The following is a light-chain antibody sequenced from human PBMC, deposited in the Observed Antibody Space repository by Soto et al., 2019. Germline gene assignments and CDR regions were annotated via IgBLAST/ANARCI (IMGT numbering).Light chain of an antibody. CDR1: SSNIGSNS. CDR3: AAWDGSLRGRLV. J-gene: IGLJ1*01. CDR2: XNX. V-gene: IGLV1-47*02. Sequence: QSVLTQPPSASGTPGQRVTISCSGSSSNIGSNSVYWYQQLPGTAPKLLKPXNXXXXEGVPNXFSGSKSGNYASLAISGLRSEDEADYFCAAWDGSLRGRLVFRT.